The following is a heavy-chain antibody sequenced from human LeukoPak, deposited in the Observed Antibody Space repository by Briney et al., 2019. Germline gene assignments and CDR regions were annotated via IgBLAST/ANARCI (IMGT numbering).Heavy chain of an antibody. V-gene: IGHV3-43*02. D-gene: IGHD2-8*01. CDR1: GFTFDDYA. CDR2: ISGDGGST. CDR3: AKDMGRLTMVD. Sequence: PGGSLRLSCAASGFTFDDYAMHWVRLARGKGLEGVPHISGDGGSTYYADSVKGRFTISRDNSKNSLYLQMNSLRTEDTALYYCAKDMGRLTMVDWGEGTLVTVSS. J-gene: IGHJ4*02.